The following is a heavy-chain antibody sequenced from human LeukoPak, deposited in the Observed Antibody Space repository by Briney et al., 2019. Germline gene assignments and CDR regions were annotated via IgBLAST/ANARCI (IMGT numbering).Heavy chain of an antibody. CDR3: AKFGSVSYYDILTGYYREDRTPDPFDY. CDR2: ISGSGNNT. V-gene: IGHV3-23*01. J-gene: IGHJ4*02. D-gene: IGHD3-9*01. CDR1: GFTFSSCA. Sequence: PGGSLRLSCAASGFTFSSCAMNWVRQAPGKGLEWVSAISGSGNNTYYADSVKGRFTISRDNSKNTLYLQMNSLRAEDTAVYYCAKFGSVSYYDILTGYYREDRTPDPFDYWGQGTLVTVSS.